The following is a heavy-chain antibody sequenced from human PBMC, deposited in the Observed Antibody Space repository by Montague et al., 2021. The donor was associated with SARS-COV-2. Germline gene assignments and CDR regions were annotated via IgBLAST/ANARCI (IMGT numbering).Heavy chain of an antibody. CDR3: ARTEYNWNDWFDP. Sequence: ETLSLTCSVSGGSISSYYWSWIRQSPGKGLEWIGYIFHSGITDYNPSLKSRVTISVDMSKNQFSLQLNSVTAADSAVYYCARTEYNWNDWFDPWGQGALVTVSS. CDR1: GGSISSYY. J-gene: IGHJ5*02. D-gene: IGHD1-20*01. CDR2: IFHSGIT. V-gene: IGHV4-59*13.